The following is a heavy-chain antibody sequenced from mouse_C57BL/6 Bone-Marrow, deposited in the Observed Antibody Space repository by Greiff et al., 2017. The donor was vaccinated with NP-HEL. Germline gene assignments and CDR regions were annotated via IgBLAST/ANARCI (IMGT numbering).Heavy chain of an antibody. CDR2: IHPNSGST. V-gene: IGHV1-64*01. Sequence: GQGLEWIGMIHPNSGSTNYNEKFKSKATLTVDKSSSTAYMQLSSLTSEDSAVYYCATYDGYPYWYFDVWGTGTTVTVSS. CDR3: ATYDGYPYWYFDV. J-gene: IGHJ1*03. D-gene: IGHD2-3*01.